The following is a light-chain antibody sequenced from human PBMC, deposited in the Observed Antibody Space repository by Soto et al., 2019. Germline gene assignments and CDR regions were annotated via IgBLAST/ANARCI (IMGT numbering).Light chain of an antibody. J-gene: IGKJ1*01. V-gene: IGKV3-15*01. CDR1: QTIYSN. CDR2: RAS. Sequence: IMMTQSPATLSVSLGERATLSCRAGQTIYSNVAWYQQRPGQAPRLLIYRASTRATGVPARFSGSGSGTEFTLTISSLQVEDFATYYCQHSYNTPRTFGQGTRVDIK. CDR3: QHSYNTPRT.